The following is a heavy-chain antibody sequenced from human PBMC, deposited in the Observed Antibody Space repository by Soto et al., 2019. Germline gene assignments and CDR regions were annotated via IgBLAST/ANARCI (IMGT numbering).Heavy chain of an antibody. CDR2: IIPIFGTA. V-gene: IGHV1-69*06. Sequence: SVKVSCKASGGTFSSYAISWVRQAPGQGLEWMGGIIPIFGTANYAQKFQGRVTITADKSTSTAYMELSSLRSEDTAVYCCARGGDTAMVYAFDIWGQGTMVTVSS. J-gene: IGHJ3*02. D-gene: IGHD5-18*01. CDR3: ARGGDTAMVYAFDI. CDR1: GGTFSSYA.